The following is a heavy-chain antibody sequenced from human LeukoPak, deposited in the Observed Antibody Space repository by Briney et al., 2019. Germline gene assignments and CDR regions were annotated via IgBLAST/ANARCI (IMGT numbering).Heavy chain of an antibody. CDR1: GYSFIYYY. CDR3: ARRHYYSDSGAFPLHY. D-gene: IGHD3-22*01. Sequence: ASVRVSCKASGYSFIYYYMHWVRQAPGQGLEWMGWIDPNSGGTNYAQKFQDRVTMARDTSINTAYMDLSRLRSDDTAVYFCARRHYYSDSGAFPLHYWGQGTLVTVSS. CDR2: IDPNSGGT. J-gene: IGHJ4*02. V-gene: IGHV1-2*02.